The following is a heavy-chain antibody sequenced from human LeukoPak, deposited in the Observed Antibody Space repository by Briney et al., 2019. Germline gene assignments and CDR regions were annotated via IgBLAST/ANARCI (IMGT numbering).Heavy chain of an antibody. CDR2: IYYSGST. CDR3: ARQIWFGESGYDY. J-gene: IGHJ4*02. CDR1: GGSISSYY. D-gene: IGHD3-10*01. Sequence: PSETLSLTCTVSGGSISSYYWSWIRQPPGKGLEWIGYIYYSGSTNYNPSLKSRVTISVDTSKNQFSLKLSSVTAADTAVYYCARQIWFGESGYDYWGQGTLVTVSS. V-gene: IGHV4-59*08.